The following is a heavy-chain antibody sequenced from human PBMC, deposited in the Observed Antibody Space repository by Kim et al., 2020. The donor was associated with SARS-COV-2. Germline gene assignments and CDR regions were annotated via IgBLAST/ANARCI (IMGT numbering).Heavy chain of an antibody. Sequence: SETLSLTCTVSGGSVSSGSYYWSWIRQPPGKGLEWIGYIYYSGSTNYNPSLKSRITISVDTSKNQFSLKLSSVTAADTAVYYCARDTCSGGSCYSNYWGQRTLVTVSS. CDR2: IYYSGST. CDR1: GGSVSSGSYY. CDR3: ARDTCSGGSCYSNY. V-gene: IGHV4-61*01. J-gene: IGHJ4*02. D-gene: IGHD2-15*01.